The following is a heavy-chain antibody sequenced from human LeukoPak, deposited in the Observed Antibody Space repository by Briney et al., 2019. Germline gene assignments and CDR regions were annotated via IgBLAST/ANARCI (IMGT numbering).Heavy chain of an antibody. CDR3: AKEQWLPDY. CDR1: GFTFSSYA. Sequence: GGSLRLSCAASGFTFSSYAMHWVRQAPGKGLEWVAVISYDGSNKYYADSVKGRFTISRDNSKNTLYLQMNSLRAEDTAVYYCAKEQWLPDYWGQGTLVTVSS. V-gene: IGHV3-30-3*01. J-gene: IGHJ4*02. D-gene: IGHD6-19*01. CDR2: ISYDGSNK.